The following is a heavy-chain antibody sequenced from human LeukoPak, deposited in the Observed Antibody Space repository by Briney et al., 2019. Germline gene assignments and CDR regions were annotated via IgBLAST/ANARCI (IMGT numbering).Heavy chain of an antibody. CDR1: GFTVGSNY. Sequence: GGSPRLSCAASGFTVGSNYMSWVRQAPGKGLEWVSVIYSGGSTYYADSVKGRFTISRDNSKNTLFLQMNSLRAEDTAVYYCAKGRYSNSWYSDYWGQGTLVTVSS. J-gene: IGHJ4*02. CDR2: IYSGGST. V-gene: IGHV3-53*01. D-gene: IGHD6-13*01. CDR3: AKGRYSNSWYSDY.